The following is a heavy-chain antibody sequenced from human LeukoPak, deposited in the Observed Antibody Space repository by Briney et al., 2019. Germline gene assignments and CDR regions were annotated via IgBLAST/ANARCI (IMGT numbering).Heavy chain of an antibody. CDR1: GFIFSTYW. CDR2: IKPDGSVT. J-gene: IGHJ6*02. CDR3: ARKNGMDV. V-gene: IGHV3-7*01. Sequence: GGSLRLSCAASGFIFSTYWMSWVRQAPGKGLEWVARIKPDGSVTHYVDSVKGRFTISRDNAKNSVHLQMNSLRAEDAALYYCARKNGMDVWGQGTTVTVSS.